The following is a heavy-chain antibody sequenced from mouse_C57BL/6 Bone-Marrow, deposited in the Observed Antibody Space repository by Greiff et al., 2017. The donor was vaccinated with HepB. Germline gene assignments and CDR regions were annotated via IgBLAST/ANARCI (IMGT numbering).Heavy chain of an antibody. V-gene: IGHV1-55*01. CDR1: GYTFTSYW. J-gene: IGHJ4*01. Sequence: QLQQPGAELVKPGASVKMSCKASGYTFTSYWITWVKQRPGQGLEWIGDIYPGSGSTNYNEKFKSKATLTVDTSSSTAYMQLSSLTSEDSAVYYCARVLYIEGAMDYWGQGTSVTVSS. CDR3: ARVLYIEGAMDY. CDR2: IYPGSGST. D-gene: IGHD1-1*01.